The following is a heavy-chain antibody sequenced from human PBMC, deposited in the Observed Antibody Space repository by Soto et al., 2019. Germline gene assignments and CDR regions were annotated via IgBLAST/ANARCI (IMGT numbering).Heavy chain of an antibody. D-gene: IGHD3-3*01. CDR3: ARRITIFGVPGWFAP. V-gene: IGHV5-51*07. J-gene: IGHJ5*02. CDR1: GYSFTSYW. CDR2: IYPGDSDT. Sequence: PGESLKISCKGSGYSFTSYWIGWVHQMPGKGLEWMGIIYPGDSDTRYSPSFQGQVTISADKSISTAYLQWSSLKASDTAMYYCARRITIFGVPGWFAPWGQGTLVTGSS.